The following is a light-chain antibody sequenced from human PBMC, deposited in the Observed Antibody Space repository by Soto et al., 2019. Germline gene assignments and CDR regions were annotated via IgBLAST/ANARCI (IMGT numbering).Light chain of an antibody. CDR2: QVS. V-gene: IGKV2-30*01. J-gene: IGKJ1*01. CDR3: MQGTPWPPP. Sequence: DVVMTQSPLSLSVTLGQPASISCWSSQSIVYSDGHAYLNWFHQRSGQSPRRLIYQVSKRDSGVTDRFSGSGSGTDLTLKISRVKAEDVGVYHCMQGTPWPPPFGRGTKVEIK. CDR1: QSIVYSDGHAY.